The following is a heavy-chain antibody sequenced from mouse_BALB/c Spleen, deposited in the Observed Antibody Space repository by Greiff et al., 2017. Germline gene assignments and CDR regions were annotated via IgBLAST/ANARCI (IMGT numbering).Heavy chain of an antibody. Sequence: EVKLLESGGGLVQPGGSLKLSCAASGFDFSRYWMSWVRQAPGKGLEWIGEINPDSSTINYTPSLKDKFIISRDNAKNTLYLQMSKVRSEDTALYYCASYGNYFYYYAMDYWGQGTSVTVSS. CDR1: GFDFSRYW. V-gene: IGHV4-1*02. J-gene: IGHJ4*01. CDR2: INPDSSTI. CDR3: ASYGNYFYYYAMDY. D-gene: IGHD2-1*01.